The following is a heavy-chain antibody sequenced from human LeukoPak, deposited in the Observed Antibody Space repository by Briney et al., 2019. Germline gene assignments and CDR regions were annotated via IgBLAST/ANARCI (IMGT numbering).Heavy chain of an antibody. D-gene: IGHD1/OR15-1a*01. CDR2: ISYDGSNK. Sequence: GRSLRLSCAASGFTFSSYAMHWVRQAPGKGLEWVAVISYDGSNKYYADSVKGRFTISRDNSKSTLYLQMNSLRAEDTAVYYCAREGTDYWGQGTLVTVSS. V-gene: IGHV3-30-3*01. CDR3: AREGTDY. CDR1: GFTFSSYA. J-gene: IGHJ4*02.